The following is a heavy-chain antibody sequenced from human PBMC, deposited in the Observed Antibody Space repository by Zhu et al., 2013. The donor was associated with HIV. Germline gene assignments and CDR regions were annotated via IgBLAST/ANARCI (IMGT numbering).Heavy chain of an antibody. CDR1: GGSISSGDYY. V-gene: IGHV4-30-4*01. J-gene: IGHJ6*02. CDR3: ATNRPQGYYYYGMDV. Sequence: QVQLQESGPGLVKPSQTLSLTCTVSGGSISSGDYYWSWIRQPPGKGLEWIGYIYYSGSTYYNPSLKSRVTISVDTSKNQFSLKLSSVTAADTAVYYCATNRPQGYYYYGMDVWGQGTTVTGLL. CDR2: IYYSGST.